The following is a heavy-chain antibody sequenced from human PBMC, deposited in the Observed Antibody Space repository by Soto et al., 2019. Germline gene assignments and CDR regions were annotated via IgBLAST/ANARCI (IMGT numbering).Heavy chain of an antibody. Sequence: GGSLRLSCAASGFSFSSYGMHWVRQAPGKGLEWVAVIWYDGSNKYYADSVKGRFTISRDNSKNTLYLQMNSLRAEDTAVYYCARDHYYDSSGPFDYWGQGTLVTVSS. CDR1: GFSFSSYG. V-gene: IGHV3-33*08. J-gene: IGHJ4*02. D-gene: IGHD3-22*01. CDR2: IWYDGSNK. CDR3: ARDHYYDSSGPFDY.